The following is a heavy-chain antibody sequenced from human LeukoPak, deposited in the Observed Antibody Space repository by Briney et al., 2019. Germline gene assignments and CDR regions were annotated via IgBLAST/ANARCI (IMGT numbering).Heavy chain of an antibody. Sequence: GGSLEISFQGPGYNFTSYWIGWVRPVPGKGLEWMGIIYPGDSDTRYSPSFQGQVTISADKSISTAYLQWSSLKASDTAMYYCGRLVGATALGGYWGQGTLVTVSS. D-gene: IGHD1-26*01. CDR1: GYNFTSYW. CDR3: GRLVGATALGGY. J-gene: IGHJ4*02. CDR2: IYPGDSDT. V-gene: IGHV5-51*01.